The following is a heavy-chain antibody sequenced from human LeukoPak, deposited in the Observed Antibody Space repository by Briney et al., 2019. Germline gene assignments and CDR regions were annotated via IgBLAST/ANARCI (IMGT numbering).Heavy chain of an antibody. Sequence: SETLSLTCTVSGGSISSYYWSWIRQPAGKALEWTGRIYVTGSTTYNPSLESRVTMSLDTSKNHFSLKLRSVTAADTAVYYCARDSGTTGEVKFDPWGQGTLVTVSS. V-gene: IGHV4-4*07. D-gene: IGHD1-7*01. CDR3: ARDSGTTGEVKFDP. J-gene: IGHJ5*02. CDR2: IYVTGST. CDR1: GGSISSYY.